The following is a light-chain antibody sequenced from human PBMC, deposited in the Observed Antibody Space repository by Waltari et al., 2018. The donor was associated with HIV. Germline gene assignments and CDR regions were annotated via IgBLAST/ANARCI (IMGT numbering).Light chain of an antibody. J-gene: IGLJ2*01. CDR3: AAWDDSLNAVV. CDR1: SSNLGSNI. Sequence: QSVLTQPPSASGTPGQRVSISCSGSSSNLGSNIVNWYQALPGTAPKLLTYSNSPRPPGAPDRLSGSKSGTSASLAISGLQSEDAADYYCAAWDDSLNAVVFGGGTKLTVL. V-gene: IGLV1-44*01. CDR2: SNS.